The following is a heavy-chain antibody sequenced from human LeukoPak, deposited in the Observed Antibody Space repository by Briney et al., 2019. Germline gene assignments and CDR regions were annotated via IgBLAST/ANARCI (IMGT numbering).Heavy chain of an antibody. CDR2: INHSGGT. Sequence: SETLSLTCAVYGGSFSNYYWAWIRQSPGKGLESIAEINHSGGTNYSPSLKSRVTISVDTSKKQFSLNLSSVTAADTAVFYCVYYDFSGSTLADYWGQGTLVTVSS. V-gene: IGHV4-34*01. CDR3: VYYDFSGSTLADY. CDR1: GGSFSNYY. D-gene: IGHD3-22*01. J-gene: IGHJ4*02.